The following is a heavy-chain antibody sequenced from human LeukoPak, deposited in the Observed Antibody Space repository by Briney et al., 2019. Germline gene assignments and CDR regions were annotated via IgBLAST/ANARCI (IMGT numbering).Heavy chain of an antibody. CDR1: GGSISSHNYY. CDR3: ANVAGAGLGYSGMDV. V-gene: IGHV4-39*01. D-gene: IGHD6-13*01. CDR2: IYYSGST. Sequence: SETLSLTCIVSGGSISSHNYYWGWIRQPPGKGLEWIGSIYYSGSTYYNPSLKSRVTISVDTSKNQFSLKLSSVTAADTAVYYCANVAGAGLGYSGMDVWGQGATVTVSS. J-gene: IGHJ6*02.